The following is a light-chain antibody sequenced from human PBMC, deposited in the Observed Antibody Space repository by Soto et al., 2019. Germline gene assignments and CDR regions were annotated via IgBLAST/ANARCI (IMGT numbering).Light chain of an antibody. CDR2: DVS. V-gene: IGLV2-14*01. Sequence: QSALTHPASVSGSPGQSITISCIGTSSDVGGYNYVSWYQQYQGKAPKLMIYDVSNRPSGVSNRFSGSKSGNTASLTISGLQAEDEADYYCSSYTSSSTLLFGTGTKLTVL. J-gene: IGLJ1*01. CDR1: SSDVGGYNY. CDR3: SSYTSSSTLL.